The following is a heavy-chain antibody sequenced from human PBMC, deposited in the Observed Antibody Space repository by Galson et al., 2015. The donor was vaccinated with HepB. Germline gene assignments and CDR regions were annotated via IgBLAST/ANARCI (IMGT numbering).Heavy chain of an antibody. Sequence: SCKASGGTFSSYAISWVRQAPGQGLEWMGGIIPIFGTANYAQKFQGRVTITADESTSTAYMELSSLRSEDTAVYYCGAAYSNYYYGMDVWGQGTTVTVSS. CDR3: GAAYSNYYYGMDV. D-gene: IGHD4-11*01. CDR2: IIPIFGTA. J-gene: IGHJ6*02. V-gene: IGHV1-69*01. CDR1: GGTFSSYA.